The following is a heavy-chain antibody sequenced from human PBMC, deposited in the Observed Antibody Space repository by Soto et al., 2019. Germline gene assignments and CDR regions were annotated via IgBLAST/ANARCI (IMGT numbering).Heavy chain of an antibody. J-gene: IGHJ4*02. CDR3: AKGSPYCSGGSCRIDY. D-gene: IGHD2-15*01. V-gene: IGHV3-30*18. CDR1: GFTFSSYG. Sequence: PGGSLRLSCAASGFTFSSYGMHWVRQAPGKGLEWVAVISYDGSNKYYADSVKGRFTISRDNSKNTLYLQMNSLRAEDTAVYYCAKGSPYCSGGSCRIDYWGQGTLVTVSS. CDR2: ISYDGSNK.